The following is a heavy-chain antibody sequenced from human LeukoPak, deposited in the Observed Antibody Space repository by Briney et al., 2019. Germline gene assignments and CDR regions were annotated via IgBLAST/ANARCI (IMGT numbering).Heavy chain of an antibody. CDR3: AGDYAGSPDY. D-gene: IGHD3-10*01. Sequence: GGSLRLSCTASGFTFSTYWINWVRQSPGKGLVWVALINGDGSTTTHADSVKGRFTISRDNAKKTAYLQMNSLRDEDTAVYVCAGDYAGSPDYWGQGTLVTVS. CDR1: GFTFSTYW. J-gene: IGHJ4*02. V-gene: IGHV3-74*03. CDR2: INGDGSTT.